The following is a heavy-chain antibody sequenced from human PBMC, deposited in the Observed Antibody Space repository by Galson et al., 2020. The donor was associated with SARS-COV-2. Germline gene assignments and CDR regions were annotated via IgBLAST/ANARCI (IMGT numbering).Heavy chain of an antibody. V-gene: IGHV3-30*01. D-gene: IGHD3-9*01. CDR1: GFTFSSYA. Sequence: GESLKISCAASGFTFSSYAMHWVRQAPGKWLEWVAVISYDGSNKYYADSVKGRFPISRDNSKNTLYLQMNSLRAEDTAVYYCARDAKYYDILTGYYARPPYYYYYYMDVWGKGTTVTVSS. CDR2: ISYDGSNK. J-gene: IGHJ6*03. CDR3: ARDAKYYDILTGYYARPPYYYYYYMDV.